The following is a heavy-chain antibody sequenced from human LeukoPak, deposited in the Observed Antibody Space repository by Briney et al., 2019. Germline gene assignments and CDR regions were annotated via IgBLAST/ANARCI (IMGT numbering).Heavy chain of an antibody. D-gene: IGHD6-19*01. V-gene: IGHV4-34*01. J-gene: IGHJ4*02. CDR3: ASSFPIAVAGKGTFDY. Sequence: SETLSLTCTVSGDSISSDYWSWIRQPPGKGLEWIGEINHSGSTNYNPSLKSRVTISVDTSKNQFSLKLSSVTAADTAVYYCASSFPIAVAGKGTFDYWGQGTLVTVSS. CDR1: GDSISSDY. CDR2: INHSGST.